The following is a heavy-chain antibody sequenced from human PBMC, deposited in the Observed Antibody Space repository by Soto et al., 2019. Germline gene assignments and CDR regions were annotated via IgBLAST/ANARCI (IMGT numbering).Heavy chain of an antibody. J-gene: IGHJ6*02. D-gene: IGHD3-3*01. CDR1: GFTFSSYG. CDR2: IWYDGSNK. V-gene: IGHV3-33*01. CDR3: ARGSGGWLIYHESGMDE. Sequence: QVQLVESGGGVVQPGRSLRLSCAASGFTFSSYGMHWVRQAPGKGLEWVAVIWYDGSNKYYADSVKGRFTISRDNSKNTLYLQMNSLRAEDTAVYYCARGSGGWLIYHESGMDEWGQGTTVTVSS.